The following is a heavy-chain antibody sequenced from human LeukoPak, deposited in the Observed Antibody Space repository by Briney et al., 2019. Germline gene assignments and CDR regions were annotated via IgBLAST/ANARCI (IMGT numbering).Heavy chain of an antibody. Sequence: GGSLRLSCAASGFTFSSYSMNWVRQAPGKGLEWVSYISSSSSTIYYADSVKGRFTISRDNAKNSLYLQMNSLRAEDTAVYYCARTPKTTVTTKKPSWYFDLWGRGTLVTVSS. D-gene: IGHD4-17*01. CDR2: ISSSSSTI. V-gene: IGHV3-48*04. CDR3: ARTPKTTVTTKKPSWYFDL. J-gene: IGHJ2*01. CDR1: GFTFSSYS.